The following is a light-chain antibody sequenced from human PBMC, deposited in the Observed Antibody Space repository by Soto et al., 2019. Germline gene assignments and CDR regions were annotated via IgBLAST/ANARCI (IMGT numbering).Light chain of an antibody. Sequence: EVVLTQSPGTLSLSPGDRATLSCRASQRVSSGYLAWYQQKPGQVPRLLIPAGSNRATGLPDRFSGIGSGTDFPLTITRLEPEDSAVYYCQQCGLPPFTFGPGTKLDIK. CDR2: AGS. J-gene: IGKJ3*01. CDR1: QRVSSGY. V-gene: IGKV3-20*01. CDR3: QQCGLPPFT.